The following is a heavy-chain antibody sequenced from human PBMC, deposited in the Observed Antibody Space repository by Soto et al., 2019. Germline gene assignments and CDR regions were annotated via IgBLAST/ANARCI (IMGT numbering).Heavy chain of an antibody. CDR1: GYTFTSYA. Sequence: ASVKVSCKASGYTFTSYAMHWVRQAPGQRLEWMGWINAGNGNTKYSQKLQGRVTMTTDTSTSTAYMELRSLRSDDTAVYYCARELAVAGAPNDPWGQGTLVTVSS. D-gene: IGHD6-19*01. J-gene: IGHJ5*02. V-gene: IGHV1-3*01. CDR3: ARELAVAGAPNDP. CDR2: INAGNGNT.